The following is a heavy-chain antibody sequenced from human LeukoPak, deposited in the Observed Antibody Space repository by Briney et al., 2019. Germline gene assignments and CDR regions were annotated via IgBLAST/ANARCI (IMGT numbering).Heavy chain of an antibody. CDR3: ASKPFSENYLGY. CDR1: GFTFSSYS. V-gene: IGHV3-21*01. Sequence: PGGSLRLSCAASGFTFSSYSMNWVRQDPGKGLEWVSSISSSGSYIYYADSVKGRFTISRDNAKNSLYLQMNSLRAEDTAVYYCASKPFSENYLGYWGQGTLVTVSS. D-gene: IGHD3-10*01. CDR2: ISSSGSYI. J-gene: IGHJ4*02.